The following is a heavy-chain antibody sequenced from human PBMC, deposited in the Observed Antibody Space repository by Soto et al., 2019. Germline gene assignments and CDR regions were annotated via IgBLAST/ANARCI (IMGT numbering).Heavy chain of an antibody. CDR2: ISYDGSNK. V-gene: IGHV3-30-3*01. Sequence: PVGSLRLSCAASGFTFSSYAMHWVRQAPGKGLEWVAVISYDGSNKYYADSVKGRFTISRDNSKNTLYLQMNSLRAEDTAVYYCARAGSGSYQYYYYGMDVWGQGTTVTVSS. CDR1: GFTFSSYA. J-gene: IGHJ6*02. D-gene: IGHD3-10*01. CDR3: ARAGSGSYQYYYYGMDV.